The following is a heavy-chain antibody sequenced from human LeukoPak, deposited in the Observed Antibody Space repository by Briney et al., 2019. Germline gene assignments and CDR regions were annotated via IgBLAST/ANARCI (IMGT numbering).Heavy chain of an antibody. D-gene: IGHD4-23*01. CDR2: IRYDANNK. V-gene: IGHV3-30*02. CDR3: AKGDDYGANTRLPKYNWFDP. Sequence: GGSLRLSCAASGFTFTTCAMHWVRRAPGKGLERVAYIRYDANNKNYADSVKGRFTISRDNSKDMLYLQMNSLRPEDTAVYYCAKGDDYGANTRLPKYNWFDPWGQGTLVTVSS. J-gene: IGHJ5*02. CDR1: GFTFTTCA.